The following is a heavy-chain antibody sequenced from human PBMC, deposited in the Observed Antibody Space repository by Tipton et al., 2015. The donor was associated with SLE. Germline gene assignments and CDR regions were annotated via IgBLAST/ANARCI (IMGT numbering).Heavy chain of an antibody. CDR1: GGSISDYY. V-gene: IGHV4-59*08. Sequence: TLSLTCTVSGGSISDYYWSWIRQPPGKGLEWIGYIYYSGSTNYNPSLKSRVTISVDTSKNQFSLKLRSVTAADTAVYFCARHGSGTYYSWFDPWGQGNLVTVSS. CDR2: IYYSGST. CDR3: ARHGSGTYYSWFDP. J-gene: IGHJ5*02. D-gene: IGHD1-26*01.